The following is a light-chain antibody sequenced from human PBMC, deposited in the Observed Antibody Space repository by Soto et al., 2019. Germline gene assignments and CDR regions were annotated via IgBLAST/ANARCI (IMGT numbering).Light chain of an antibody. CDR3: QQDASSPQT. CDR2: GAS. J-gene: IGKJ1*01. CDR1: QNIGTS. V-gene: IGKV3-20*01. Sequence: DIVWTQSPATLSLSHGERATLSCRAGQNIGTSLVWSQQKPGQAPRLLIYGASSRATGIPDRFSGSGSGTDFTLTISRLEPEDFAVYYCQQDASSPQTFGQGTKVAIK.